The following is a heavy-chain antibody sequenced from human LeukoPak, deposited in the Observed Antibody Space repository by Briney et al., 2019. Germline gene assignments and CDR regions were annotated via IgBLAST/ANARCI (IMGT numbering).Heavy chain of an antibody. CDR2: ISGGGGST. V-gene: IGHV3-23*01. CDR1: GFTFSSYA. D-gene: IGHD6-13*01. CDR3: AKDPGSSWIPVGWFDP. J-gene: IGHJ5*02. Sequence: PGGSLRPSCAASGFTFSSYAMSWVRQAPGKGLEWVSAISGGGGSTYYADSVKGRFTISRDNSKNTLYLQMNSLRAEDTAVYYCAKDPGSSWIPVGWFDPWGQGTLVTVSS.